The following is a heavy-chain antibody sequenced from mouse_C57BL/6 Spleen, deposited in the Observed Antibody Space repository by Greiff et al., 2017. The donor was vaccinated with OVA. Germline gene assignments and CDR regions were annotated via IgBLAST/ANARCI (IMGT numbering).Heavy chain of an antibody. CDR3: ARGTMITTDYFDY. J-gene: IGHJ2*01. Sequence: QVQLQQSGAELVRPGTSVKVSCKASGYAFTNYLIEWVKQRPGQGLEWIGVINPGSGGTNYNEKFKGKATLTADKSSSTAYMQLSSLTSEDSAVYFCARGTMITTDYFDYWGQGTTLTVSS. CDR1: GYAFTNYL. CDR2: INPGSGGT. D-gene: IGHD2-4*01. V-gene: IGHV1-54*01.